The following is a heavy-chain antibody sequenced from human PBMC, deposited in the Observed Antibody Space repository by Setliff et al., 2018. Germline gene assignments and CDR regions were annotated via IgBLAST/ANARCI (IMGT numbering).Heavy chain of an antibody. CDR3: TTGGQKGGYYYGMDV. V-gene: IGHV3-49*03. J-gene: IGHJ6*02. CDR1: GFSFGDYT. Sequence: PGGSLRLSCTASGFSFGDYTMTWLRQVPGKGLEWVGFIRDKGHGGTTEYAASVKGRFSISRDDSKSIAYLQMNSLKAEDTAVYYCTTGGQKGGYYYGMDVWGQGTTVTVSS. D-gene: IGHD3-16*01. CDR2: IRDKGHGGTT.